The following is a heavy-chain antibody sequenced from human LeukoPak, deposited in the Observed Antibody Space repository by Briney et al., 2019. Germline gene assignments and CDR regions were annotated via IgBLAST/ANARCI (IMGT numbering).Heavy chain of an antibody. J-gene: IGHJ4*02. CDR3: ARTLAVAGSYYFDY. CDR2: ISGSGGSI. V-gene: IGHV3-23*01. Sequence: GGSLRLSCTASGFTFGDYAMSWVRQAPGKGLEWVSVISGSGGSIYYADSVKGRFTISRDNSKNTLYLQMNSLRAEDTALYYCARTLAVAGSYYFDYWGQGTLVTVSS. D-gene: IGHD6-19*01. CDR1: GFTFGDYA.